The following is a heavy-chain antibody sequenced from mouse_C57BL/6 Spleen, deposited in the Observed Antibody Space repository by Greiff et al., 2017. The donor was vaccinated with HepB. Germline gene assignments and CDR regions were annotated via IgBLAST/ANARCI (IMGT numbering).Heavy chain of an antibody. CDR2: INYDGSST. V-gene: IGHV5-16*01. CDR1: GFTFSDYY. CDR3: AREEGDGGFAY. Sequence: EVKLVESAGGLVQPGSSMKLSCTASGFTFSDYYMAWVRQVPEKGLEWVANINYDGSSTYYLDSLKSRFIISRDNAKNILYLQMSSLKSEDTATYYCAREEGDGGFAYWGQGTLVTVSA. D-gene: IGHD3-3*01. J-gene: IGHJ3*01.